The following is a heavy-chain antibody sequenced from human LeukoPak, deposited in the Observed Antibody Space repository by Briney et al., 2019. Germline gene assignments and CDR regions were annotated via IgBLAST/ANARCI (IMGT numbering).Heavy chain of an antibody. V-gene: IGHV4-59*12. CDR1: GGSISSYY. CDR2: IYYSGST. Sequence: SETLSLTCTVSGGSISSYYWSWIRQPPGKGLEWIGYIYYSGSTNYNPSLKSRVTISVDTSKNQFSLKLSSVTAADTAVYYCARPRIVGATKAPFDYWGQGTLVTVSS. D-gene: IGHD1-26*01. J-gene: IGHJ4*02. CDR3: ARPRIVGATKAPFDY.